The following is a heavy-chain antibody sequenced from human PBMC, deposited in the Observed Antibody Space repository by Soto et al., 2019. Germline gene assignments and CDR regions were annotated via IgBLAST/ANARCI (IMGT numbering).Heavy chain of an antibody. CDR3: AKGGYGSGSYQFYFDY. V-gene: IGHV3-23*01. Sequence: GGSLRLSCAASGFTFSSYAMSWVRQAPGKGLEWVSAISGSGGSTYYADSVKGRFTISRDNSKNTLYLQMNSLRAEDTAVYYWAKGGYGSGSYQFYFDYWGQGTLVTVSS. J-gene: IGHJ4*02. CDR2: ISGSGGST. D-gene: IGHD3-10*01. CDR1: GFTFSSYA.